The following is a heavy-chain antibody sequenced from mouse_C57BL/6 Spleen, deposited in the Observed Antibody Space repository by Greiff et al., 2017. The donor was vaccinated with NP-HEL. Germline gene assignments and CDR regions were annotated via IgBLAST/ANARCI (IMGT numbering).Heavy chain of an antibody. CDR2: IDPSDSYT. D-gene: IGHD1-3*01. CDR3: GRGKLPYAMDY. Sequence: QVQLQQPGAELVMPGASVKLSCKASGYTFTSYWMHWVKQRPGQGLEWIGEIDPSDSYTNYNQKFKGKSTLTVDKSSSTAYMQLSSLTSEDSAVYYCGRGKLPYAMDYWGQGTSVTVSS. J-gene: IGHJ4*01. CDR1: GYTFTSYW. V-gene: IGHV1-69*01.